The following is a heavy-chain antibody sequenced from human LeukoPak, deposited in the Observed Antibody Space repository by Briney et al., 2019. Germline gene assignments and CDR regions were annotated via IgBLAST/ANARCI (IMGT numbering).Heavy chain of an antibody. CDR1: GFSFSNYW. CDR3: ARDRDDGGFEY. Sequence: PGGSLRLSCAASGFSFSNYWMSWVRQAPETGLEWVAKIKQDGSGKQYVDSMKGRFTISRDNAKNSLYLQMNSLRAEDTAVYYCARDRDDGGFEYWGQGTLVTVSS. CDR2: IKQDGSGK. J-gene: IGHJ4*02. V-gene: IGHV3-7*01. D-gene: IGHD4-23*01.